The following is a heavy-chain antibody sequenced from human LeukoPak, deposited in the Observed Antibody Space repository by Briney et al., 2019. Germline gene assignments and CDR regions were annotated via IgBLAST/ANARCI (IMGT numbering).Heavy chain of an antibody. CDR2: LDPEDGET. V-gene: IGHV1-24*01. CDR3: VRGRTGSIATADRY. CDR1: GSTLTEFS. D-gene: IGHD6-6*01. J-gene: IGHJ4*02. Sequence: ASVKVSCKLSGSTLTEFSIHWVRQAHGKGLEWLGGLDPEDGETILSQKFQDRVALTADTSTSTAYMDMSRLRSEDTAVYFRVRGRTGSIATADRYWGRGTLVTVSS.